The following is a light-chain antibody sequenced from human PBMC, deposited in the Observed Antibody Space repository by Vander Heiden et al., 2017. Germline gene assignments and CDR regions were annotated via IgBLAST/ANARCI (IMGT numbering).Light chain of an antibody. CDR2: GAS. J-gene: IGKJ1*01. Sequence: DIQMTQFPSSLSASVGDRVPITCRASQKIDNYLHWYQQKPGKAHTLLIYGASRLQRGVPSMFSGSGSGTDFTLIISMLQPEDFATYSCQHSYINPWTFGQGTKVES. CDR1: QKIDNY. CDR3: QHSYINPWT. V-gene: IGKV1-39*01.